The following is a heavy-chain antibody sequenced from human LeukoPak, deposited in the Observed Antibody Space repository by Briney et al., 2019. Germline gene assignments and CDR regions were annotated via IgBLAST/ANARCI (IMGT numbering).Heavy chain of an antibody. CDR2: ISSNSSYI. Sequence: PGGSLRLSCAASGFTFSSYSMNWVRQAPGKGLEWVSSISSNSSYIYYADSVKGRFTISRDNAKNSLYLQMNSLRAEDTAVYYCARSPTAAISNWFDPWGQGTLVTVSS. D-gene: IGHD2-2*02. CDR3: ARSPTAAISNWFDP. CDR1: GFTFSSYS. J-gene: IGHJ5*02. V-gene: IGHV3-21*01.